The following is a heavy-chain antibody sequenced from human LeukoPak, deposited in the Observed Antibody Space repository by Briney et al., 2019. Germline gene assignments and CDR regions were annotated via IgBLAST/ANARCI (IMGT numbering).Heavy chain of an antibody. Sequence: GGSLRLSCAASGFTFSSYAMSWVRQAPGKGLEWVSVIYSGGSTYYADSVKGRFTISRDNSKNTLYLQMNSLRAEDTAVYYCARVDYGDYGFDYWGQGTLVTVSS. CDR1: GFTFSSYA. CDR2: IYSGGST. D-gene: IGHD4-17*01. V-gene: IGHV3-66*01. J-gene: IGHJ4*02. CDR3: ARVDYGDYGFDY.